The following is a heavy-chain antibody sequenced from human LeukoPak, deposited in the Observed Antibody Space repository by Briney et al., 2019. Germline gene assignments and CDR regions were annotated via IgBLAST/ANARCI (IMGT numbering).Heavy chain of an antibody. J-gene: IGHJ6*01. CDR3: PRSMHRLASYSAMD. V-gene: IGHV4-59*08. D-gene: IGHD6-25*01. CDR1: GGSSSGYY. CDR2: TYYSTST. Sequence: PSETLSFTSSGAGGSSSGYYWIWLRQPQGQGLEGRGYTYYSTSTNYNPSLKSRVTISVDTSKNEFSVKLSLVSAAAAAVYCAPRSMHRLASYSAMD.